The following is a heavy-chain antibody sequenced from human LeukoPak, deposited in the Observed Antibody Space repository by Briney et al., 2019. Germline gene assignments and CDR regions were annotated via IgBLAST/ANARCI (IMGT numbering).Heavy chain of an antibody. CDR2: TWYDGSNK. Sequence: SLRLSCAASGFTFSTYGMHWVRQSQGKGLECVALTWYDGSNKNYADSVKGRFTISRDNSKNTLYLQMNSLRGEDTAVYYCARGGLTIAEATTSWYLDYWGQGTLVTVSS. CDR1: GFTFSTYG. D-gene: IGHD1-26*01. V-gene: IGHV3-33*01. J-gene: IGHJ4*02. CDR3: ARGGLTIAEATTSWYLDY.